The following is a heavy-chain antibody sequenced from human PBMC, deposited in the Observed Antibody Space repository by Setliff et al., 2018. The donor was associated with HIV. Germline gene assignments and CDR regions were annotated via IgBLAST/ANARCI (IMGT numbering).Heavy chain of an antibody. CDR3: ARDPQDTRGWYIYYFDY. D-gene: IGHD6-19*01. CDR1: AGTFNNYA. V-gene: IGHV1-69*10. J-gene: IGHJ4*02. CDR2: IVPIVGVI. Sequence: SVKVSCKAYAGTFNNYAISWVRQAPGQGLEWVGGIVPIVGVIRYAQKFQGRVTMDTDTSTNTAYMELKSLRSDDTAVYYCARDPQDTRGWYIYYFDYWGQGTLVTVSS.